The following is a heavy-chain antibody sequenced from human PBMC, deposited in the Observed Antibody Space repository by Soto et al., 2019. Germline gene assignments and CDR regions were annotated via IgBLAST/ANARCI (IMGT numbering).Heavy chain of an antibody. CDR3: ASSLRGGYCSGGSCYSSIDY. J-gene: IGHJ4*02. D-gene: IGHD2-15*01. CDR2: ISYSGST. Sequence: QVQLQESGPGLVKPSETLSLTCTVSGGSISSYYWSWIRQPPGKGLEWIGYISYSGSTNYNPSLKSRVTISVDTSKNQFSLKLSSVTAADTAVYYCASSLRGGYCSGGSCYSSIDYWGQGTLVTVSS. CDR1: GGSISSYY. V-gene: IGHV4-59*01.